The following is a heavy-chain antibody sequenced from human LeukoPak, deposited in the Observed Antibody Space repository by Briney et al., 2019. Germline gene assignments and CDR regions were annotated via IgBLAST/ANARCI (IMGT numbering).Heavy chain of an antibody. CDR2: INPSGST. CDR3: VRGSRVYCGGDCYYY. J-gene: IGHJ4*02. D-gene: IGHD2-21*02. Sequence: SETLSLTCTVSGGSFSGYYWSWIRQPPDKGLEWIGEINPSGSTNYNPSLKTRVTISTDTSKNHFSLNLNSVTAADTGVCYCVRGSRVYCGGDCYYYWGQGTLVTVSS. CDR1: GGSFSGYY. V-gene: IGHV4-34*01.